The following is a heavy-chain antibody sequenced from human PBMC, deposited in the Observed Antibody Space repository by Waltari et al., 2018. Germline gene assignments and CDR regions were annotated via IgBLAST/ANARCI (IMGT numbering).Heavy chain of an antibody. CDR1: GGTFSSYT. CDR3: ARDGYSSGWYGYYGMDV. V-gene: IGHV1-69*08. CDR2: IIPILGIA. J-gene: IGHJ6*02. D-gene: IGHD6-19*01. Sequence: QVQLVPSGAEVKKPGSSVQVSCKASGGTFSSYTISWVRQAPGQGLEWMGRIIPILGIANYAQKFQGRVTITADKSTSTAYMELSSLRSEDTAVYYCARDGYSSGWYGYYGMDVWGQGTTVTVSS.